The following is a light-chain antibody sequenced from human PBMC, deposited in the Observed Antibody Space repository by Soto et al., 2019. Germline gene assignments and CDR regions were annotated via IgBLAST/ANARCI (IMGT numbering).Light chain of an antibody. J-gene: IGKJ1*01. Sequence: DIQMTQSPSSLSASVGDRVTVTCRASQGINNYLAWYQQKPGKVPKLLIYAASTLQSGVPSRFSGSGSGTDFTSTIRRRRPKDVETYTCQKYKGPPRPFAQGPKVKIK. CDR3: QKYKGPPRP. V-gene: IGKV1-27*01. CDR2: AAS. CDR1: QGINNY.